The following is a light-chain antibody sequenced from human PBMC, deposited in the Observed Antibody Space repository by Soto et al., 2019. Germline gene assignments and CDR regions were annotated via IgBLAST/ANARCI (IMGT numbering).Light chain of an antibody. J-gene: IGKJ1*01. CDR2: LGS. V-gene: IGKV2-28*01. CDR3: MQPLQSWT. Sequence: DIVMTQSPLSLPVTPGEPASISCRSSQSLLHSNGYNYLDWYLQKPGQSPQLLIYLGSNRASGVPDRFSGSGSGTDFTLKISRVEAEDAGVYYCMQPLQSWTFGQGTKVDIX. CDR1: QSLLHSNGYNY.